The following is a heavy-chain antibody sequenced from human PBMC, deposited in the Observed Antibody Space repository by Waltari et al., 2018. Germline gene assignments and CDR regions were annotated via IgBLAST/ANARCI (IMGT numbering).Heavy chain of an antibody. J-gene: IGHJ4*02. CDR2: IKQDGSEK. Sequence: EVQLVESGGGLVQPGGSLRLSCAASGFTLSSFWMNWVRQTPGKGLDWVAGIKQDGSEKYYADSVNGLFTISRDNAKISLYLQMNSLRAEDTAVYYCATSGWYCFDYWGQGTLVTVSS. CDR3: ATSGWYCFDY. D-gene: IGHD6-19*01. V-gene: IGHV3-7*01. CDR1: GFTLSSFW.